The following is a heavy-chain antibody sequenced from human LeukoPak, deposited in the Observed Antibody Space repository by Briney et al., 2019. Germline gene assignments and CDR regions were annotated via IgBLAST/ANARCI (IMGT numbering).Heavy chain of an antibody. CDR1: GYTFTSYG. V-gene: IGHV1-18*01. J-gene: IGHJ4*02. CDR3: ATAGGFNDISGHDY. Sequence: ASVKVFCKASGYTFTSYGISWVRQAPGQGLEWMGWISAYNGNTNYAQKFQGRVTMTEDTSTDTVYMELTSLTSEDTAVYYCATAGGFNDISGHDYWGQGTLVTVTS. CDR2: ISAYNGNT. D-gene: IGHD3-22*01.